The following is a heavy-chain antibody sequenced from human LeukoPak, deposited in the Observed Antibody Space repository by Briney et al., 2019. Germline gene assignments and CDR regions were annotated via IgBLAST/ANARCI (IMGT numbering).Heavy chain of an antibody. J-gene: IGHJ4*02. CDR3: ARSLGGLTGYYTIRY. V-gene: IGHV4-38-2*01. Sequence: SETLSLTCSVSVDSTTSSYYWGWIRQTPGTGLEWIGTISHSGNTYYNPSLKSRVTMSVDTSKNQFSLKLSSVTAADTAVYYCARSLGGLTGYYTIRYWGQGTLVTVSS. D-gene: IGHD3-9*01. CDR1: VDSTTSSYY. CDR2: ISHSGNT.